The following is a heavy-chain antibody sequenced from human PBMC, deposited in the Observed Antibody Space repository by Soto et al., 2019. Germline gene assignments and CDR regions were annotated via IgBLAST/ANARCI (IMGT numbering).Heavy chain of an antibody. CDR3: AESYSSSWHAWFVP. D-gene: IGHD6-13*01. CDR2: TYYRSKWYN. Sequence: SQTLSLTCAISGDSVSSNSAAWNWIRQSPSRGLEWLGRTYYRSKWYNDYAVSMKSRITINPDTSKNQFSLQLNSVTPEDTAVYYCAESYSSSWHAWFVPWGKGSLVTVDS. V-gene: IGHV6-1*01. J-gene: IGHJ5*02. CDR1: GDSVSSNSAA.